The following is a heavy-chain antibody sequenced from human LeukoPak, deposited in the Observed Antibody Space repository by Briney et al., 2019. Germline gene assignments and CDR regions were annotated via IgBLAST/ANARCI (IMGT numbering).Heavy chain of an antibody. CDR3: ARSESKQWLGSDPIDY. Sequence: SVKVSCKASGGTFSSYAISWVRQAPGQGLEWMGRIIPILGIANCAQKFQGRVTITADKSTSTAYMELSSLRSEDTAVYYCARSESKQWLGSDPIDYWGQGTLVTVSS. D-gene: IGHD6-19*01. V-gene: IGHV1-69*04. CDR1: GGTFSSYA. J-gene: IGHJ4*02. CDR2: IIPILGIA.